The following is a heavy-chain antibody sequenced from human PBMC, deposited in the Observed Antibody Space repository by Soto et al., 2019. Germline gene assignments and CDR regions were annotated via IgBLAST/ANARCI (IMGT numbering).Heavy chain of an antibody. CDR1: GFTFSDYA. CDR2: TSGNGGST. CDR3: TRTLFIAARGVETFDY. Sequence: LGGSLRLCCAASGFTFSDYAMTWVRQAPGKGLEWVSHTSGNGGSTYYADSVKGRFTISRDNSRDTMHLQMNSLRAEDTALYYCTRTLFIAARGVETFDYRGQRALVRVSS. J-gene: IGHJ4*02. V-gene: IGHV3-23*01. D-gene: IGHD6-6*01.